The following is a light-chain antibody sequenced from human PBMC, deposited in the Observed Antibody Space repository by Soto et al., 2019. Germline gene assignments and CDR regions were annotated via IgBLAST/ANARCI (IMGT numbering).Light chain of an antibody. Sequence: EIVMTQSPLTLSVSPGEKVTLSCRASQSVSSNLAWYQQKPGQAPRLLISATSTRATGIPARFSGSGSGTDFTLTISRLEPEDFAVYYCQQYGSSGTFGQGTKVDIK. CDR3: QQYGSSGT. V-gene: IGKV3-15*01. CDR2: ATS. CDR1: QSVSSN. J-gene: IGKJ1*01.